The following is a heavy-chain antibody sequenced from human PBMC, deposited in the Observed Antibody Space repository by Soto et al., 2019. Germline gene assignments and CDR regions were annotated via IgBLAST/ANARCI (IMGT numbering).Heavy chain of an antibody. CDR2: SHYTGNT. V-gene: IGHV4-39*01. Sequence: SETLSLTCTVSGGSISSKSHYWGWVRQPPGKGLEWIASSHYTGNTYYNRALKSRVTISVDTSKNEFSLNLRFVTAADTAVYYCAGRDLLEMATIQTPFDYWGQGTLVTVSS. D-gene: IGHD5-12*01. J-gene: IGHJ4*02. CDR1: GGSISSKSHY. CDR3: AGRDLLEMATIQTPFDY.